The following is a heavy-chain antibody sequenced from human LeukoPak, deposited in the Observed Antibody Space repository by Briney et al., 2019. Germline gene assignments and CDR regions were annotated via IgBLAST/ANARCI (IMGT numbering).Heavy chain of an antibody. D-gene: IGHD2-2*01. CDR1: GDSIRSTDYC. CDR3: AGPSGIVVVPAAIRKNYYYMDV. CDR2: IYYSGST. Sequence: PSETLSLTCTVSGDSIRSTDYCWGWIRQPPGKGLEWIGNIYYSGSTYYNPSLESRVTISVDTSKNQFSLKLSSVTAADTAVYYCAGPSGIVVVPAAIRKNYYYMDVWGKGTTVTVSS. J-gene: IGHJ6*03. V-gene: IGHV4-39*07.